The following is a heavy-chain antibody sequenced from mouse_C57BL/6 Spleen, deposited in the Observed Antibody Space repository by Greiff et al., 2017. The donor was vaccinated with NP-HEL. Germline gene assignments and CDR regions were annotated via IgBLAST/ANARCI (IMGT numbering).Heavy chain of an antibody. CDR2: INPSSGYT. V-gene: IGHV1-7*01. Sequence: QVQLKQSGAELAKPGASVKLSCKASGYTFTSYWMHWVKQRPGQGLEWIGYINPSSGYTKYNQKFKDKATLTADKSSSTAYKQLSSLTYEDSADYYCAGSKKNWFAYWGQGTLVTVSA. J-gene: IGHJ3*01. CDR3: AGSKKNWFAY. CDR1: GYTFTSYW.